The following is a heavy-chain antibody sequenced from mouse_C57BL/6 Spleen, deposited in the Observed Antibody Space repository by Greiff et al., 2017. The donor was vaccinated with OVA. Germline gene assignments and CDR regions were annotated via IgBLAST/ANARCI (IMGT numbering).Heavy chain of an antibody. D-gene: IGHD1-1*01. CDR2: IYPRSGNT. Sequence: QVQLQQSGAELARPGASVKLSCKASGYTFTSYGISWVKQRTGQGLEWIGEIYPRSGNTYYNEKFKGKATLTADKSSSTAYMELRSLTSEDSAVYFGARSRDYDRPEGYWGQGTTLTVSS. J-gene: IGHJ2*01. V-gene: IGHV1-81*01. CDR3: ARSRDYDRPEGY. CDR1: GYTFTSYG.